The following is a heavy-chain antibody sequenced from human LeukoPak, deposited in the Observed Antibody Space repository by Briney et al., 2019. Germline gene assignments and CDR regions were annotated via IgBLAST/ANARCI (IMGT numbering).Heavy chain of an antibody. CDR2: INHSGST. Sequence: SETLSLTCAVYGGSFSGYYWRWIRQPPGKGLEWIGEINHSGSTNYNPSLKSRVTISVDTSKNQLSLKMSSVTAADTAVYYCTIATGTTLGLMDYWGQGTLVTVSS. CDR3: TIATGTTLGLMDY. CDR1: GGSFSGYY. D-gene: IGHD1-1*01. J-gene: IGHJ4*02. V-gene: IGHV4-34*01.